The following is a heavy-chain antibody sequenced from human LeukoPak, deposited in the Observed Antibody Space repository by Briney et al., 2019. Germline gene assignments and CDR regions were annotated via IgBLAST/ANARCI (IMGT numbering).Heavy chain of an antibody. CDR3: ARDGPLDTAMILGY. CDR2: ISGSSGII. CDR1: GFTFNTYT. Sequence: GGSLRLSCAASGFTFNTYTMNWVRQAPGKGLEWVSYISGSSGIIDYADSVRGRFTISRDNAKNSLYLQMNSLRAEDTAVYYCARDGPLDTAMILGYWGQGTLVTVSS. J-gene: IGHJ4*02. D-gene: IGHD5-18*01. V-gene: IGHV3-48*01.